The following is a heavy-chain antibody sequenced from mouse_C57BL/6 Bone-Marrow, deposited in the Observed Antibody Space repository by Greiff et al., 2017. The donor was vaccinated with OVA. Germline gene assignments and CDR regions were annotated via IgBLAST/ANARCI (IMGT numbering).Heavy chain of an antibody. J-gene: IGHJ1*03. CDR3: ARAGGLLWLPWYFDV. D-gene: IGHD2-9*01. V-gene: IGHV1-64*01. CDR2: IHPNSGST. CDR1: GYTFTSYW. Sequence: QVQLQQPGAELVKPGASVKLSCKASGYTFTSYWMHWVKQRPGQGLEWIGMIHPNSGSTNYNEKFKSNATLTVDKSSSTAYMQLSSLTSEDSAVYYCARAGGLLWLPWYFDVWGTGTTVTVSS.